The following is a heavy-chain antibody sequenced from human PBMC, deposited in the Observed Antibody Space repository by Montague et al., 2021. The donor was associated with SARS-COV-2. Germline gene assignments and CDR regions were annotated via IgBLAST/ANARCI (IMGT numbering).Heavy chain of an antibody. Sequence: SETLSLTCTVSGASFSGYYWSWIRQPPGKGLEWIGYIYYSGITNYNPSLKSRVTISVDTSKSQFSLKLSSVTAADTAVYYCARGNDILTGYDYWGQGTLVTVSS. CDR2: IYYSGIT. J-gene: IGHJ4*02. CDR3: ARGNDILTGYDY. D-gene: IGHD3-9*01. CDR1: GASFSGYY. V-gene: IGHV4-59*01.